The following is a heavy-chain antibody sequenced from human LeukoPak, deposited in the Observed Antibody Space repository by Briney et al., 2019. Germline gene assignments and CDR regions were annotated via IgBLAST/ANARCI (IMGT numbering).Heavy chain of an antibody. CDR2: INPNSGGT. CDR3: ASYSYGGSYYYYYYMDV. V-gene: IGHV1-2*02. J-gene: IGHJ6*03. CDR1: GYTFTGYY. D-gene: IGHD5-18*01. Sequence: GASVKVSCKASGYTFTGYYMHWVRQAPGQGLEWMGWINPNSGGTNYAQKFQGRVTMTRDTSISTAYMELSRLRSDDTAVYYCASYSYGGSYYYYYYMDVWGKGTTVTVSS.